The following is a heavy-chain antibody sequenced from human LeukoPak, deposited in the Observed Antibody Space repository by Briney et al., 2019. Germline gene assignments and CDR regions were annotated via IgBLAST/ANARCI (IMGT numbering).Heavy chain of an antibody. CDR3: ARARQLWLPSLDY. Sequence: GGSLRLSCAASGFTFSSYGIHWVRQAPGKGLEWVAVISHDGTNKYYEDSVKGRFTISRDNFKNTLYLQMNSLRAEDTAVYYCARARQLWLPSLDYWGQGTLVTVSS. J-gene: IGHJ4*02. CDR2: ISHDGTNK. D-gene: IGHD5-18*01. CDR1: GFTFSSYG. V-gene: IGHV3-30*03.